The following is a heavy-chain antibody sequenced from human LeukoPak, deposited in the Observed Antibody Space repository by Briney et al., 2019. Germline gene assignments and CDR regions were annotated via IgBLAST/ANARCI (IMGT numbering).Heavy chain of an antibody. V-gene: IGHV3-23*01. CDR1: GFTFSSYA. J-gene: IGHJ4*02. CDR3: AKTVSKGVDYDFWSGYSLSFDY. CDR2: ISGSGGST. D-gene: IGHD3-3*01. Sequence: GGSLRLSCAASGFTFSSYAMSWVRQAPGKGLEWVSAISGSGGSTYYADSVKGRFTISRDNSKNTLYLQMNSLRAEDTAVYYCAKTVSKGVDYDFWSGYSLSFDYWGQGTLVTVSS.